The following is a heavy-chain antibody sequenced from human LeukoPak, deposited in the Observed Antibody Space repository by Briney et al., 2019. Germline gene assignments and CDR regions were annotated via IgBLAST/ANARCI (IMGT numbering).Heavy chain of an antibody. CDR3: ARGGTETTAPIDY. Sequence: GASVKVSCKASGYTFTSYYMHWVRQAPGQGLEWMGVINPSSGSTSYTQKFQGRVSMTRDTSTSTVDMELYSLRFDDTAVYYCARGGTETTAPIDYWGQGTLVTVSS. D-gene: IGHD4-17*01. CDR1: GYTFTSYY. V-gene: IGHV1-46*01. CDR2: INPSSGST. J-gene: IGHJ4*02.